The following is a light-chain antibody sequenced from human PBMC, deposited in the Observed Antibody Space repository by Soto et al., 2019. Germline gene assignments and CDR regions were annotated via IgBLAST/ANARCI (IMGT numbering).Light chain of an antibody. Sequence: EIVLTQSPGTLSLPLGETATLSCRASQSVSSTYLAWYQQKPGQAPRLLIYGASSRASGIPDRFSGSGSGTDFTLTISRLEPEDFAMYYCQQRSNWPLTFGGGTKVEIK. J-gene: IGKJ4*01. CDR1: QSVSSTY. V-gene: IGKV3D-20*02. CDR3: QQRSNWPLT. CDR2: GAS.